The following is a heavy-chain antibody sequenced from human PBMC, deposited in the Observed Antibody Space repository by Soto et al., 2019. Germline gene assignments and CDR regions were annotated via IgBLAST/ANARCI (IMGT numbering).Heavy chain of an antibody. CDR1: GFTFSSYA. CDR3: VQGRYPTMATPLDH. J-gene: IGHJ4*02. V-gene: IGHV3-9*01. D-gene: IGHD2-15*01. CDR2: ISWDSSTI. Sequence: LRLSCAASGFTFSSYAMHWVRQAPGKGLEWVAGISWDSSTIGYADSVKGRFIISRDDAKNSLYLQMDSLRGEDTALYYCVQGRYPTMATPLDHWGQGXQVTVYS.